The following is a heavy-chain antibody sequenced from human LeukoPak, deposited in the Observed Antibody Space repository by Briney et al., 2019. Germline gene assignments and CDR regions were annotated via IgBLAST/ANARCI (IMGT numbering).Heavy chain of an antibody. V-gene: IGHV1-46*01. J-gene: IGHJ4*02. CDR3: ARAGGGYSGYGVY. CDR2: INPSGGST. CDR1: GYTFTSYG. D-gene: IGHD5-12*01. Sequence: ASVKVSCKASGYTFTSYGISWVRQAPGQGLEWMGNINPSGGSTSYAQKFQGRVTMTRDTSTSTVYMELSSLRSEDTAVYYCARAGGGYSGYGVYLGQGTLVTVSS.